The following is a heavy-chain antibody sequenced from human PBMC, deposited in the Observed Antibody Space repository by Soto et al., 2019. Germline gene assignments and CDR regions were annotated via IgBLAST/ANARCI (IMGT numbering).Heavy chain of an antibody. Sequence: GASVKVSCKASGYTFTSYGIHWVRQAPGQTLEWMGWMNPNSGNTGYAQKFQGRVTMTRNTSISTAYMELSSLRSEDTAVYYCAREYSSSPSDYYYYMDVWGKGTTVTVSS. D-gene: IGHD6-6*01. J-gene: IGHJ6*03. CDR2: MNPNSGNT. CDR3: AREYSSSPSDYYYYMDV. V-gene: IGHV1-8*02. CDR1: GYTFTSYG.